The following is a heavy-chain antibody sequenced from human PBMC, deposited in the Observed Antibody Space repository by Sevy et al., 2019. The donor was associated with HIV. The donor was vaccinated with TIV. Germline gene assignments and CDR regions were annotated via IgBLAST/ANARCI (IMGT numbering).Heavy chain of an antibody. CDR2: ISGSGFST. Sequence: GGSLRLSCAASGFTFDNNVMYWVRQAPGKGLEWVSAISGSGFSTNYAGSVKGRFTISRDISKTTLYLQMNSLRAEDTAVYYCAKVYYYDSGTVIPRGMDVWGQGTTVTVSS. CDR1: GFTFDNNV. J-gene: IGHJ6*02. CDR3: AKVYYYDSGTVIPRGMDV. D-gene: IGHD3-10*01. V-gene: IGHV3-23*01.